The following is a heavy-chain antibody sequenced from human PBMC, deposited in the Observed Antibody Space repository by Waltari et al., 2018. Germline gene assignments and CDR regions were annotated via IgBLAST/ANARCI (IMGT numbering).Heavy chain of an antibody. J-gene: IGHJ4*02. CDR1: GVPVSSHF. CDR3: ARASTTPRVGTTIGYFDY. CDR2: SYSDGRS. Sequence: QVQLQESGPRLVKPSETLSLTCTVSGVPVSSHFWPWLRQPPGKGLEWIGYSYSDGRSTYNSSLKSRVTISIDTSRNEFSLKLNSVTAADTALYYCARASTTPRVGTTIGYFDYWGQGILVTVSS. D-gene: IGHD1-26*01. V-gene: IGHV4-59*02.